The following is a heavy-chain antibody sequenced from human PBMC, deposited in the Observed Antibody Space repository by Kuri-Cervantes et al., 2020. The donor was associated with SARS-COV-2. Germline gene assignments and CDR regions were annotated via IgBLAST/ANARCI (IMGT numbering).Heavy chain of an antibody. CDR2: ISYDGSSK. J-gene: IGHJ6*02. CDR3: AREGVVGATTYYYYGMDV. CDR1: GFTFSSYA. Sequence: GESLKISCAASGFTFSSYAMHWVRQAPGKGLEWVAVISYDGSSKYYADSVKGRFTISRDNSKNTLYLQMNSLRAEDTAVYYCAREGVVGATTYYYYGMDVWGQGTTVTVSS. V-gene: IGHV3-30-3*01. D-gene: IGHD1-26*01.